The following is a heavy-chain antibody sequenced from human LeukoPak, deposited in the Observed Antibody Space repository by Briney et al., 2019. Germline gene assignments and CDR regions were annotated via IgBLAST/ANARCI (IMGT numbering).Heavy chain of an antibody. Sequence: GASVKVSCKASGYTFTGHYMHWVRQAPGQGLEWMGWINPNSGGTNYAQKFQGRVTMTRDTSISTAYMELSRLRSDDTAVYYCARASSSFPSFFDYWGQGTLVTVSS. V-gene: IGHV1-2*02. CDR2: INPNSGGT. CDR3: ARASSSFPSFFDY. D-gene: IGHD6-6*01. J-gene: IGHJ4*02. CDR1: GYTFTGHY.